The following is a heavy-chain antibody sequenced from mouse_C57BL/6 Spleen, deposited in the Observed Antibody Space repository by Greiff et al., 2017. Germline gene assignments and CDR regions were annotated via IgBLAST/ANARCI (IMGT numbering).Heavy chain of an antibody. J-gene: IGHJ2*01. CDR2: ISGGGGNT. Sequence: EVKLMESGGGLVKPGGSLKLSCAASGFTFSSYTMSWVRQTPEKRLEWVATISGGGGNTYYPDSVKGRFTISRDNAKNTLYLQMSSLRSEDTALYFCERRNSSGFDYWGQGTTLTVSS. D-gene: IGHD3-2*02. CDR1: GFTFSSYT. V-gene: IGHV5-9*01. CDR3: ERRNSSGFDY.